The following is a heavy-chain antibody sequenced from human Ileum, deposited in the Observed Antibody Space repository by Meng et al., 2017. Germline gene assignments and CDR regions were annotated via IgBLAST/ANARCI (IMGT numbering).Heavy chain of an antibody. CDR3: ARAHMLRGVHFDY. CDR2: ISASGNTV. CDR1: GFTFSYHE. J-gene: IGHJ4*02. Sequence: GESLKISCAGSGFTFSYHEMNWVRQAPGKGLEWVSYISASGNTVYYTESVKGRFTISRDNAKNSLYLQMNSLTAEDTAVYYCARAHMLRGVHFDYWGQGTLVTVSS. D-gene: IGHD3-10*01. V-gene: IGHV3-48*03.